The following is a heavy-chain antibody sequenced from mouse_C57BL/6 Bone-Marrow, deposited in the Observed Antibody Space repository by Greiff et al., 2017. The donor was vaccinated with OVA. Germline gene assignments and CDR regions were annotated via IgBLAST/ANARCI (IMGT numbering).Heavy chain of an antibody. CDR3: ARDYYGSSHWYFDV. CDR1: GFTFSSYA. D-gene: IGHD1-1*01. J-gene: IGHJ1*03. V-gene: IGHV5-4*01. Sequence: DVKLQESGGGLVKPGGSLKLSCAASGFTFSSYAMSWVRQTPEKRLEWVATISDGGSYTYYPDNVKGRFTISRDNAKNNLYLQMSHLKSEDTAMYYCARDYYGSSHWYFDVWGTGTTVTVSS. CDR2: ISDGGSYT.